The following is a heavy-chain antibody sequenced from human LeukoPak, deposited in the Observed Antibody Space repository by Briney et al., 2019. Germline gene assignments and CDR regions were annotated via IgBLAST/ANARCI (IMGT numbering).Heavy chain of an antibody. CDR1: GGSISNYY. D-gene: IGHD1-26*01. CDR3: ARDQYSGRFDY. Sequence: SETMSLTCTVSGGSISNYYWSWIRQPPGKGLECVGYVYYSGNPDYNPSLKSRVTISIDTSENQFSLKLSSVTAADTAVYYCARDQYSGRFDYWGEGTLVTVSS. J-gene: IGHJ4*02. CDR2: VYYSGNP. V-gene: IGHV4-59*01.